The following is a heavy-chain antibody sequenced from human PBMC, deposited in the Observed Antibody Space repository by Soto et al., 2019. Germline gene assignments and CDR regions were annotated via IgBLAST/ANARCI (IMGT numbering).Heavy chain of an antibody. CDR3: ATYSGDTGWQFDF. J-gene: IGHJ4*02. CDR1: GASISSGDYY. Sequence: QVHLQASGPGLVRPSQTVSLTCTVSGASISSGDYYYSWIRQSPEKGLEWLGYVSSLGISYYTPSLESRLNISGDTSKNQFFLKLTSVTAADRAVYYWATYSGDTGWQFDFLGEGTLVTVSS. D-gene: IGHD2-21*02. V-gene: IGHV4-30-4*01. CDR2: VSSLGIS.